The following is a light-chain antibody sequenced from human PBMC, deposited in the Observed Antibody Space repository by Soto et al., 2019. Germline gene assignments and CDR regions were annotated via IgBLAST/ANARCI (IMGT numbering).Light chain of an antibody. CDR3: QQYHHWPLYT. J-gene: IGKJ2*01. Sequence: EVVMTQSPGTLSLSPGDSATLSCRASQSVGSRLAWYQQKPGQAPRLHIYAASTRATGIPARFSAFGSGTEFTLTISDLQSEDFAFYYCQQYHHWPLYTFGQGTNLDIK. CDR2: AAS. CDR1: QSVGSR. V-gene: IGKV3-15*01.